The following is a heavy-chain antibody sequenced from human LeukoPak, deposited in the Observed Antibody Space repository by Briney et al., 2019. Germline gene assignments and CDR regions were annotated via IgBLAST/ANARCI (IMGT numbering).Heavy chain of an antibody. CDR1: GFTFGSYA. V-gene: IGHV3-23*01. J-gene: IGHJ5*02. CDR2: ISGSGGST. Sequence: PGGSLRLSCAASGFTFGSYAMSWVRQAPGKGLEWVSAISGSGGSTYYADSVKGRFTVSRDNSKNTLYLQMNSLRAEDTAVYYCAYDYYGSGSYYKGNWFDHWGQGTLVTVSS. D-gene: IGHD3-10*01. CDR3: AYDYYGSGSYYKGNWFDH.